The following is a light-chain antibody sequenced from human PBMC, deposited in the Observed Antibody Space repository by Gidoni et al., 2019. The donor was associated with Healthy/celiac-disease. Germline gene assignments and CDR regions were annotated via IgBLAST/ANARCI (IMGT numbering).Light chain of an antibody. CDR3: QKYGSSPPVT. Sequence: EIVLTHSPGTLSLSPGERATLSCRASQSVSSSYLACYQQKPGQAPRLLIYGASSRATGIPDRFSGSGSGTDFTLTISRLEPEDFAVYYCQKYGSSPPVTFXQXTRLEIK. J-gene: IGKJ5*01. CDR1: QSVSSSY. V-gene: IGKV3-20*01. CDR2: GAS.